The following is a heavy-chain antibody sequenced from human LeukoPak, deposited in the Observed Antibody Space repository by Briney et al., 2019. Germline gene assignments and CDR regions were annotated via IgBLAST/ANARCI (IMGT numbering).Heavy chain of an antibody. CDR2: IIPIFGTA. D-gene: IGHD2-2*01. V-gene: IGHV1-69*05. CDR1: GGTFSSYA. J-gene: IGHJ4*02. Sequence: SVKVSCKASGGTFSSYAISWVRQAPGQGLEWMGGIIPIFGTANYAQKFQGRVTITRDTSASTAYMELSSLRSEDTAVYYCARAEVIGYIVVVPAASGFDHWGQGTLVTVSS. CDR3: ARAEVIGYIVVVPAASGFDH.